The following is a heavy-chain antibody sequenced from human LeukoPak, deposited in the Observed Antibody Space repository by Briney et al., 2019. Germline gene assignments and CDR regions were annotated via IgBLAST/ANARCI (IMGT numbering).Heavy chain of an antibody. CDR1: GFIFSSYS. Sequence: GGSLRPSCAASGFIFSSYSMNWVRQAPGKGLEWVSYISSSSSSIYYADAVKGRFTISRDNAKNSLYLQMNSLRAEDTAVYYCARVYRRYFDYWGQGTLVTVSS. J-gene: IGHJ4*02. V-gene: IGHV3-48*01. CDR3: ARVYRRYFDY. D-gene: IGHD1-14*01. CDR2: ISSSSSSI.